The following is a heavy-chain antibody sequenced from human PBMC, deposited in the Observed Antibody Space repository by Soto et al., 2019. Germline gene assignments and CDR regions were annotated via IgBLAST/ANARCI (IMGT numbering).Heavy chain of an antibody. Sequence: ETLSLTCTVSGGSISSYYWSWIRQPPGKGLEWIGYIYYSGSTNYNPSLRSRVTISVDTSKNQFSLKLSSVTAADTAVYYCARELRAVAGTGFDYWGQGTLVTVSS. V-gene: IGHV4-59*01. CDR1: GGSISSYY. J-gene: IGHJ4*02. CDR3: ARELRAVAGTGFDY. CDR2: IYYSGST. D-gene: IGHD6-19*01.